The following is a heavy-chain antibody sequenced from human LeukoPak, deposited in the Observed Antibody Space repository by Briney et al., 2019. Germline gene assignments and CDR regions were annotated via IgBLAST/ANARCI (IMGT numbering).Heavy chain of an antibody. CDR2: IYDSETT. CDR1: GASMSNHY. D-gene: IGHD6-13*01. Sequence: SETLSLTCTVSGASMSNHYWNWIRQPPGKGLEWIGYIYDSETTNYNPSLKSRVTMSVDTSKNQFFLNLSSVTAADTALYYCASRPSGSTWYGVFDYWSRGTLVTVSS. V-gene: IGHV4-59*11. J-gene: IGHJ4*02. CDR3: ASRPSGSTWYGVFDY.